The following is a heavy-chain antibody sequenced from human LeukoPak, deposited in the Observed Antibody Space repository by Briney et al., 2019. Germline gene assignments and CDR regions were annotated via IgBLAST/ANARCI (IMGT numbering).Heavy chain of an antibody. CDR3: ARARIVGASYFDY. D-gene: IGHD1-26*01. CDR2: IIPIFGTA. Sequence: ASVKVSCKASGGTFSSYAISWVRQAPGQGLEWMGGIIPIFGTANYAQKFQGRVTITADKSTSTAYMELSSLRSEDAAVYYCARARIVGASYFDYWGQGTLVTVSS. V-gene: IGHV1-69*06. CDR1: GGTFSSYA. J-gene: IGHJ4*02.